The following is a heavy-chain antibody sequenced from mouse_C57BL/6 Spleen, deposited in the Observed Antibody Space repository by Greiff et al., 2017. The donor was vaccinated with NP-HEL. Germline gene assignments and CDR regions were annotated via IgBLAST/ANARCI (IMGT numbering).Heavy chain of an antibody. Sequence: DVQLQESGPGLVKPSQSLSLTCSVTGYSITSGYYWNWIRQFPGNKLEWMGYISYDGSNNYNPSLKNRISITRDTSKNQFFLKLNSVTTEDTATYYCARDYRYYAMDYWGQGTSVTVSS. V-gene: IGHV3-6*01. CDR3: ARDYRYYAMDY. CDR2: ISYDGSN. J-gene: IGHJ4*01. CDR1: GYSITSGYY.